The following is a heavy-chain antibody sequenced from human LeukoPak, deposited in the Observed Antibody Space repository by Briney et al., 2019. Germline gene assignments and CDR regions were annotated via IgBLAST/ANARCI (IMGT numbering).Heavy chain of an antibody. CDR2: ISYDGSNK. Sequence: GGSLRLSCAASGFTFSSYAMHWVRQAPGKGLEWVAVISYDGSNKYYADSVKGRFTISRDNSKNTLYLQMNSLRAEDTAVYYCAKDVYYYDSSGYSALDYWGQGTLVTVSS. CDR1: GFTFSSYA. V-gene: IGHV3-30*04. CDR3: AKDVYYYDSSGYSALDY. J-gene: IGHJ4*02. D-gene: IGHD3-22*01.